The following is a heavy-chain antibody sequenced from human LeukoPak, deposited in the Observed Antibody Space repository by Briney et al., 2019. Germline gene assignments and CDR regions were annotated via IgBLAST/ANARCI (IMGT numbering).Heavy chain of an antibody. D-gene: IGHD2-8*01. CDR3: SRSGYCTNGVCYINYYGMDV. CDR1: GFTFSSDG. V-gene: IGHV3-30*03. Sequence: GRSLRLSCAASGFTFSSDGMHWVRQAPGKGLGWEAVISYDGSNKYYADSVKGRFTISRDNSKNTLYLQMNSLRAEDTAVYYCSRSGYCTNGVCYINYYGMDVWGQGTTVAVCS. J-gene: IGHJ6*02. CDR2: ISYDGSNK.